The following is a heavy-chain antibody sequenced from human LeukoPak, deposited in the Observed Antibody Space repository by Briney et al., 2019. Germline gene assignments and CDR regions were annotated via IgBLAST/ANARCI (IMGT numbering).Heavy chain of an antibody. CDR2: IYYSGST. CDR3: ARNADTALLGYYFDY. CDR1: GGSISSYY. D-gene: IGHD5-18*01. Sequence: PSETLSLTCTVSGGSISSYYWSWIRQPPGKGLEWIGYIYYSGSTNYNPSLKSRVTISVDTSKNQFSLKLSSVTAADTAVYYCARNADTALLGYYFDYWGQGTLVTVSS. V-gene: IGHV4-59*08. J-gene: IGHJ4*02.